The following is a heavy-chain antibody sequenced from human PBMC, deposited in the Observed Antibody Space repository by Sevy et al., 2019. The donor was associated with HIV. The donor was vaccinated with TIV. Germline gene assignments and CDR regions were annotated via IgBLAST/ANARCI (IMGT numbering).Heavy chain of an antibody. CDR1: GLTFSGYG. D-gene: IGHD3-10*01. J-gene: IGHJ3*01. CDR2: IRYDGSTK. Sequence: GGSLRLSCAASGLTFSGYGMHWVRQAPGKGLEWVALIRYDGSTKYYVDSVKGRFTISRDNSKNTLFLQMNSLRTEDTSVYYCAKGLGMVQGALLSDDVWGQGTLVTVSS. CDR3: AKGLGMVQGALLSDDV. V-gene: IGHV3-30*02.